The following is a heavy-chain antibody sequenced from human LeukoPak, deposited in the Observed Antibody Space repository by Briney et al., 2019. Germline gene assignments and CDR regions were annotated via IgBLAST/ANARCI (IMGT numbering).Heavy chain of an antibody. D-gene: IGHD2-2*01. V-gene: IGHV3-23*01. CDR3: AKGLIVVVPAAISGFDY. CDR1: GFTFSIYA. Sequence: GGSLRLSCAASGFTFSIYAMSWVRQAPGKGLEWVSAISGTGGSTYYADSVKGRFTISRDNSKNTLYLQMNSLRAEDTAVYYCAKGLIVVVPAAISGFDYWGQGTLVTVSS. CDR2: ISGTGGST. J-gene: IGHJ4*02.